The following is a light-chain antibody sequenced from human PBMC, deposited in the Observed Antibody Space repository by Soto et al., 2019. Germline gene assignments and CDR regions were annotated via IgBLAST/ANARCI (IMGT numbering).Light chain of an antibody. CDR3: AAWDDSLNGVV. J-gene: IGLJ2*01. CDR1: SSSIGSNT. V-gene: IGLV1-44*01. CDR2: NND. Sequence: QSVLTQPPSASGTPGQRVTISCSGSSSSIGSNTVNWYQQLSGTAPKLLIYNNDQRPSGVPDRFSGSKSGTSASLAISGLQSEDEADYYCAAWDDSLNGVVFGGGTKLTVL.